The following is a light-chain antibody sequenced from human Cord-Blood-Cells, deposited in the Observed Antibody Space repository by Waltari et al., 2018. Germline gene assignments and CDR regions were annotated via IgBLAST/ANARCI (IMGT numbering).Light chain of an antibody. J-gene: IGLJ1*01. CDR3: CSYAGSSTYV. V-gene: IGLV2-23*02. Sequence: QSALTQPASVSGSPGQSITISCTGTSSDVGGYDLVPWYQQHPAKAPKLMIYEVSKRPSGVSNRFSGSKSGNTASLTISGLQAEDEADYYCCSYAGSSTYVFGTGTKVTVL. CDR2: EVS. CDR1: SSDVGGYDL.